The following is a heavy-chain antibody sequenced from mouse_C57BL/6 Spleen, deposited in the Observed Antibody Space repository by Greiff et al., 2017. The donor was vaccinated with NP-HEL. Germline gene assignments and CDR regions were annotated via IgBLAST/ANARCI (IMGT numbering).Heavy chain of an antibody. J-gene: IGHJ4*01. CDR1: GFSLTSYG. V-gene: IGHV2-2*01. CDR2: IWSGGST. CDR3: ARNRDYGYLYAMDY. D-gene: IGHD2-2*01. Sequence: QVQLKQSGPGLVQPSQSLSITCTVSGFSLTSYGVHWVRQSPGKGLEWLGVIWSGGSTDYNAAFICRLSISKDNSKSQVFFKMNSLQAEDTAIYYCARNRDYGYLYAMDYWGQGTSVTVSS.